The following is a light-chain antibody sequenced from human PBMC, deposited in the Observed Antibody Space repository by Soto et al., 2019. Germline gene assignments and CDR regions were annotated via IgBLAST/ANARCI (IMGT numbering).Light chain of an antibody. J-gene: IGKJ3*01. CDR3: KQRRNLPFT. CDR2: DAS. CDR1: ESVSSY. V-gene: IGKV3-11*01. Sequence: EIVLTQSPATLSLSPGERATLSCRASESVSSYLVWYQQKPGQAPRLLIYDASNRATGIPARFSGSGSGTHFTLTVRSLEPEDFAVYSCKQRRNLPFTFGPGTKVEIK.